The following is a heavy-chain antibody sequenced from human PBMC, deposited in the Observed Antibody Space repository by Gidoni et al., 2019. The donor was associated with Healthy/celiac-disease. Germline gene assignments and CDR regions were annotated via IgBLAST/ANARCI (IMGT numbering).Heavy chain of an antibody. Sequence: QVQLVESGGGVVQPGRSLRLSCAASGFTFSSYAMHWVRQAPGKGLEWVAVISYDGSNKYYADSVKGRFTISRDNSKNTLYLQMNSLRAEDTAVYYCARDPYRIVVVITSFDYWGQGTLVTVSS. V-gene: IGHV3-30-3*01. CDR3: ARDPYRIVVVITSFDY. CDR1: GFTFSSYA. J-gene: IGHJ4*02. CDR2: ISYDGSNK. D-gene: IGHD3-22*01.